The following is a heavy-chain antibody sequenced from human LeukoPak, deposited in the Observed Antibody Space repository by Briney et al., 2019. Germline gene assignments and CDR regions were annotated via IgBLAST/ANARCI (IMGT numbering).Heavy chain of an antibody. Sequence: GGSLRLSCAASGISFDDYAMHWVRQAPGKGLEWVSGISWNSGSIGYADSEKGRFTISRDNAKNSLYLQMNSLRAEDTALYYCAKATVTDVGYFDYWGQGTLVTVSS. D-gene: IGHD4-17*01. CDR2: ISWNSGSI. J-gene: IGHJ4*02. V-gene: IGHV3-9*01. CDR1: GISFDDYA. CDR3: AKATVTDVGYFDY.